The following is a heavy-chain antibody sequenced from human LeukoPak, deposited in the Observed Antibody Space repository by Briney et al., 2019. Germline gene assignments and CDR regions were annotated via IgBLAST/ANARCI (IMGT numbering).Heavy chain of an antibody. CDR1: GFTFNGYY. V-gene: IGHV1-2*06. D-gene: IGHD1-26*01. J-gene: IGHJ3*02. Sequence: ASVKVSCKASGFTFNGYYVHWVRQAPGQGLEWMGRIHPYSGGSNSAQKFQGRVTMARDMSIKTVYMELSGLRSDCTALYYCASAVPAIVIPQNGFDIWGPGTMVTVSS. CDR3: ASAVPAIVIPQNGFDI. CDR2: IHPYSGGS.